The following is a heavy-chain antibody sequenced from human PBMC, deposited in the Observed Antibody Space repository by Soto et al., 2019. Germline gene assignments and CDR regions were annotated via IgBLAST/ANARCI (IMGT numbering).Heavy chain of an antibody. V-gene: IGHV4-31*01. Sequence: QVQLQESGPGLVKPSQTLSLTCTVSGGSISSGGYYWSWIRQHPGKGLEWIGYIYYSGSTYYNPSLTSLVTISVDTSTNRFSLKLSAVTAADTAVYYCAGGSYYDDSSGYYRDYWGQGTLVTVSS. J-gene: IGHJ4*02. CDR1: GGSISSGGYY. CDR2: IYYSGST. CDR3: AGGSYYDDSSGYYRDY. D-gene: IGHD3-22*01.